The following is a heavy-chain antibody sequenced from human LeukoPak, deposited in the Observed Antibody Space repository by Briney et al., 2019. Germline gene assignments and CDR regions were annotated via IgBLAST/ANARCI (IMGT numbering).Heavy chain of an antibody. J-gene: IGHJ3*02. D-gene: IGHD5-18*01. V-gene: IGHV1-69*04. CDR1: GGTFSSYA. CDR3: ARDLRVDTAMVKPFDI. CDR2: IIPILGIA. Sequence: SVKVSCKASGGTFSSYAISWVRQAPGQGLEWMGRIIPILGIANYAQKFQGRVTITADKSTSTAYVELSSLRSEDTAVYYCARDLRVDTAMVKPFDIWGQGTMVTVSS.